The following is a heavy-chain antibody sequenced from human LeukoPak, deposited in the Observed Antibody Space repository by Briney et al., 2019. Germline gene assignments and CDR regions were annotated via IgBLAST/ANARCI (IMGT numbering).Heavy chain of an antibody. D-gene: IGHD2/OR15-2a*01. Sequence: GGSLRLSCAASGFTFSSYGMHWVRQAPGKGLEWVAVISYDGSNKYYADSVKGRFTISRDNSKNTLYLQMNSLRAEDTAVYYCEKVPYVDPLWFDIWGQGTMVTVSS. CDR1: GFTFSSYG. CDR3: EKVPYVDPLWFDI. V-gene: IGHV3-30*18. J-gene: IGHJ3*02. CDR2: ISYDGSNK.